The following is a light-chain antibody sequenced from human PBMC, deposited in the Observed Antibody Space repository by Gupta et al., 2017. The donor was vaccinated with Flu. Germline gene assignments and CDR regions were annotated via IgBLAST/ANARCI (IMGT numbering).Light chain of an antibody. J-gene: IGLJ1*01. CDR3: CSYTTRSTYV. V-gene: IGLV2-14*01. Sequence: TSSDVGSYTYVSWYQHHPGNAPKLIIYEVTNRPSGVAYRFSGSKAGNTASLTISGLQAADDADYYCCSYTTRSTYVFGTGTKVTVL. CDR2: EVT. CDR1: SSDVGSYTY.